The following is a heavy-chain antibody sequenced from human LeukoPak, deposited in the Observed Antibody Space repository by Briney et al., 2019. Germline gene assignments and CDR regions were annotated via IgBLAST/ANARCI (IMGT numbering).Heavy chain of an antibody. V-gene: IGHV1-69*05. CDR1: GGTFSSYA. J-gene: IGHJ4*02. CDR2: IIPIFGTA. Sequence: SVKVSCKASGGTFSSYAISWVRQAPGQGLEWMGGIIPIFGTANYAQKFQGRVTITTDESTSTAYMELSSLRSEDTAVYYCAGHDFDGRELYLDYWGQGTLVTVSS. D-gene: IGHD1-26*01. CDR3: AGHDFDGRELYLDY.